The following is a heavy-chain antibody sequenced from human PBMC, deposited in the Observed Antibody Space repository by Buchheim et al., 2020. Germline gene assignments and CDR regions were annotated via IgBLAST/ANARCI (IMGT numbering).Heavy chain of an antibody. CDR2: ISAYDGNT. CDR1: GYTFTGYG. V-gene: IGHV1-18*01. D-gene: IGHD3-9*01. CDR3: ARDYPALRYFDSPSFDY. Sequence: QVQLVQSGAEGKKPGASVKVSCKASGYTFTGYGISWVRQAPGQGLEWMGWISAYDGNTNYAQNLQDRVTMTTDTTTNTAYMELRSLRSDDTALYYCARDYPALRYFDSPSFDYWGQGTL. J-gene: IGHJ4*02.